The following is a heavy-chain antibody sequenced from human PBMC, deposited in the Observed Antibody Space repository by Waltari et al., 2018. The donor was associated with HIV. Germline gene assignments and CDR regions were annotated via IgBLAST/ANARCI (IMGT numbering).Heavy chain of an antibody. J-gene: IGHJ4*02. Sequence: QLQLQESGPGLVKPSETLSLTCTVSGGSISSSSYYWGWIRQPPGKGLGWIGSIYYSGCTYYDPSLKSRVTISVDTSKNQFSLKLSSVTAADTAVYYCASRTGDRDYWGQGTLVTVSS. CDR1: GGSISSSSYY. D-gene: IGHD7-27*01. CDR2: IYYSGCT. V-gene: IGHV4-39*01. CDR3: ASRTGDRDY.